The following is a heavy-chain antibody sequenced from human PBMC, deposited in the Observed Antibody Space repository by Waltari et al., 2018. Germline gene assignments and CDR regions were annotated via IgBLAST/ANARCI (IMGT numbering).Heavy chain of an antibody. J-gene: IGHJ4*02. V-gene: IGHV1-69*10. CDR2: IIPILGIA. CDR3: ARGSPGPYSSSWPDY. D-gene: IGHD6-13*01. Sequence: QVQLVQSGAEVKKPGSSVKVSCKASGGTFSSYAISWVRQAPGQGLEGMGGIIPILGIANYAQKFQGRVTITADKSTSTAYMELSSLISEDTAVYYCARGSPGPYSSSWPDYWGQGTLVTVSS. CDR1: GGTFSSYA.